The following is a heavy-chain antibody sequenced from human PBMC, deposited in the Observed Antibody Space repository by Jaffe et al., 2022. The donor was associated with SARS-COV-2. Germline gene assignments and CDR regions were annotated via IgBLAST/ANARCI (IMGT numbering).Heavy chain of an antibody. Sequence: QVTLKESGPVLVKPTETLTLTCTVSGFSLSNARMGVSWIRQPPGKALEWLAHIFSNDEKSYSTSLKSRLTISKDTSKSQVVLTMTNMDPVDTATYYCARVIAVAGLNFDYWGQGTLVTVSS. V-gene: IGHV2-26*01. CDR3: ARVIAVAGLNFDY. CDR1: GFSLSNARMG. J-gene: IGHJ4*02. CDR2: IFSNDEK. D-gene: IGHD6-19*01.